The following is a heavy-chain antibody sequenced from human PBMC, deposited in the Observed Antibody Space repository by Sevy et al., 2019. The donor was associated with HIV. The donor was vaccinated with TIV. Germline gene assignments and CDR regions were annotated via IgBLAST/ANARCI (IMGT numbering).Heavy chain of an antibody. D-gene: IGHD2-15*01. CDR1: GFTFGDYA. J-gene: IGHJ4*02. V-gene: IGHV3-49*04. CDR2: IRSKAYGGTT. Sequence: GGSLRLSCTASGFTFGDYAMSWVRQAPGKGLEWVGFIRSKAYGGTTEYAASVKGRFTMSRADSKSIAYLQMNSLKTEDRAVYYCTRDIDSGSGGSCYPTYDYWGQGTLVTVSS. CDR3: TRDIDSGSGGSCYPTYDY.